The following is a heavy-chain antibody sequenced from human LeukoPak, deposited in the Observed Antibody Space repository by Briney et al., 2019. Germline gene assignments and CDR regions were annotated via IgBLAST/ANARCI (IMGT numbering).Heavy chain of an antibody. Sequence: ASVKVSCKASGGTFSGYYISWVRQAPEQGLEWMAWISAYNGNTKYAQKFQGRVTMTTDTSTSTAYMELRSLRSDDTAVYYCARDPLRFGELLGYFDYWGQGTLVTVSS. CDR1: GGTFSGYY. CDR3: ARDPLRFGELLGYFDY. J-gene: IGHJ4*02. CDR2: ISAYNGNT. V-gene: IGHV1-18*01. D-gene: IGHD3-10*01.